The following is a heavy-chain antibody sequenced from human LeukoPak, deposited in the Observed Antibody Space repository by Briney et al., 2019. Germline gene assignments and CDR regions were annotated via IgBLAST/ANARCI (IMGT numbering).Heavy chain of an antibody. CDR2: IYYSGST. CDR1: SGSISSGDYY. CDR3: AREGYSSSSTPSYYFDY. Sequence: SQTLSLTCTVSSGSISSGDYYWSWIRQPPGKGLEWIGYIYYSGSTYYNPSLKSRVTISVDTSKNQFSLKLSSVTAADTAVYYCAREGYSSSSTPSYYFDYWGQGTLVTVSS. J-gene: IGHJ4*02. D-gene: IGHD6-13*01. V-gene: IGHV4-30-4*01.